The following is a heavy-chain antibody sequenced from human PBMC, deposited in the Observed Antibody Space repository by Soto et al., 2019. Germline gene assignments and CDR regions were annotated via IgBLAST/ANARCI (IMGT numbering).Heavy chain of an antibody. CDR1: GYSFTSYW. CDR2: IDPSDSYT. Sequence: GESLKISCKGSGYSFTSYWISWVHQMPGKGLEWMGRIDPSDSYTNYSPSFQGHVTISADKSISTAYLQWSSLKASDTAMYYCARVRDAGNWFDPWGQGTLVTVSS. CDR3: ARVRDAGNWFDP. J-gene: IGHJ5*02. V-gene: IGHV5-10-1*01.